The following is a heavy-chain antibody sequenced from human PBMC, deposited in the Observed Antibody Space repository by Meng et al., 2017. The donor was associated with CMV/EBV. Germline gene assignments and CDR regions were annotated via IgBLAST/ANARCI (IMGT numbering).Heavy chain of an antibody. CDR1: GYTFTGYY. Sequence: QVQLVQSGAEVKKPXXXXXXSCKASGYTFTGYYMHWVRQAPGQGLEWMGWINPNSGGTNYAQKFQGRVTMTRDTSISTAYMELSRLRSDDTAVYYCAREGVIVAPDSWGQGTLVTVSS. D-gene: IGHD5-12*01. CDR3: AREGVIVAPDS. CDR2: INPNSGGT. V-gene: IGHV1-2*02. J-gene: IGHJ5*02.